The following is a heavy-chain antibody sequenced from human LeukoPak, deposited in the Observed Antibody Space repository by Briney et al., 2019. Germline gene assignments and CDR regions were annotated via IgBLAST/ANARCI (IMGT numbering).Heavy chain of an antibody. D-gene: IGHD3-16*02. J-gene: IGHJ4*02. CDR1: GGSISSNNYY. Sequence: SETLFLTCTVSGGSISSNNYYWGWIRQPPGKGLEWIGNIYYSGSTNYNASLRSRVTMSVDTSKNQFSLKMSSVTAADTAVYYCAREAPSNRAQDYWGQGTLVTVSS. V-gene: IGHV4-39*07. CDR2: IYYSGST. CDR3: AREAPSNRAQDY.